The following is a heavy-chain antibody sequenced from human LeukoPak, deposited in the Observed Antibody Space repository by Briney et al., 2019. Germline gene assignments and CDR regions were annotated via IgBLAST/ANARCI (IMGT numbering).Heavy chain of an antibody. V-gene: IGHV3-7*01. CDR3: FEH. Sequence: PGGSLRLSCEVSGFTFSGYWMSWVRQAPGKGLEWVANIKQDGTEKYYVDSVKGRFTISRDNAKNSLYCAKLAKYFYGSETYYFFEHWGQGTPVTASS. CDR1: GFTFSGYW. D-gene: IGHD3-10*01. CDR2: IKQDGTEK. J-gene: IGHJ4*02.